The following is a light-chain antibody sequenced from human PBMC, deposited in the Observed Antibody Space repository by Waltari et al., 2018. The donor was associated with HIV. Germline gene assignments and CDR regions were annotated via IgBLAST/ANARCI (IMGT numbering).Light chain of an antibody. CDR3: ESRHSNDKHHV. CDR2: GKD. CDR1: SLRKYS. Sequence: SSELTQDPAVSVALGQTVRIPCQGASLRKYSANWYQQKPGQAPVVVMYGKDNRPSGIPARFSGSSSGNTGSLTITGAQAEDEADYYCESRHSNDKHHVFGTGTKVTV. J-gene: IGLJ1*01. V-gene: IGLV3-19*01.